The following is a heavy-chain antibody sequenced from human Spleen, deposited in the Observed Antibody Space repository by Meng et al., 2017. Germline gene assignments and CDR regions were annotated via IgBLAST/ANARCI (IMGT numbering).Heavy chain of an antibody. V-gene: IGHV3-30-3*01. Sequence: VQLLESGGGLVQPGGSLRLSCAASGFIFRNYAMHWVRQAPGKGLEWVAVISYDGSYKNYADSVRGRFSVSRDNAKNSLSLQMNSLRAEDTAVYYCARTARLGDFGGQGTLVTVSS. CDR3: ARTARLGDF. J-gene: IGHJ4*02. CDR2: ISYDGSYK. D-gene: IGHD3-10*01. CDR1: GFIFRNYA.